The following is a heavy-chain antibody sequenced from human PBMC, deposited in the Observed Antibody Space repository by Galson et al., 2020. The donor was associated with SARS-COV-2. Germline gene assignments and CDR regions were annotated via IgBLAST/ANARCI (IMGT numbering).Heavy chain of an antibody. V-gene: IGHV3-30-3*01. D-gene: IGHD2-2*01. Sequence: GESMKISCEASGFTFSSYAMHWVRQAPGKGLEWVAVISYDGSNKYYADSVKGRFTISRDNSKNTLYLQMNSLRADDTAVYYCARARYCSSTSCYGHYYGMDVWGQGTTVTVSS. CDR3: ARARYCSSTSCYGHYYGMDV. CDR1: GFTFSSYA. J-gene: IGHJ6*02. CDR2: ISYDGSNK.